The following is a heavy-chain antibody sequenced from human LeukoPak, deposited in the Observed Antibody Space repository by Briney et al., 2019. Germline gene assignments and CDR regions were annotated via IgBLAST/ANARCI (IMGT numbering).Heavy chain of an antibody. V-gene: IGHV1-2*02. D-gene: IGHD3-16*01. Sequence: ASVKVSCKASGYTFTGYYMHWVRQAPGQGLEWMGWINPDSGGTNYAQNFQGRVTMTRDTSISTVYMELSRLRSDDTAVYYCARGGLIDAFDIWGQGTMVTVSS. CDR1: GYTFTGYY. J-gene: IGHJ3*02. CDR2: INPDSGGT. CDR3: ARGGLIDAFDI.